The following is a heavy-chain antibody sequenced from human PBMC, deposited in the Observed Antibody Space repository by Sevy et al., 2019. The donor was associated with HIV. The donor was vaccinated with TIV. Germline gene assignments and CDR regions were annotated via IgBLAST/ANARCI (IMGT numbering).Heavy chain of an antibody. CDR1: GFTFSSYW. CDR3: ARPYRTDPFYYSGSSGDYYPSYFDA. D-gene: IGHD3-22*01. J-gene: IGHJ4*02. Sequence: GGSLRLSCAASGFTFSSYWMTWVRQAPGKGLEWVANINQVGSEKFYVDSVKGRFTISRDNAKNSLYLQMNSLRVEDTAVYYCARPYRTDPFYYSGSSGDYYPSYFDAWGQGTLVTVSS. CDR2: INQVGSEK. V-gene: IGHV3-7*01.